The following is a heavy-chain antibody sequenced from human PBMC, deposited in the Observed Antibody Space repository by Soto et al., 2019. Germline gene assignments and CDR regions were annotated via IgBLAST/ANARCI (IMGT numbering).Heavy chain of an antibody. CDR1: GASISSYY. V-gene: IGHV4-59*01. CDR3: AGSFDILTGYYRFDY. Sequence: SETLSLTCTVSGASISSYYWSWIRQPPGKGLEWIGYIYYSGSTNYNPSLKSRVTISVDTSKNQFSLKLSSVTAADTAVYYCAGSFDILTGYYRFDYWGQGTLVTVSS. J-gene: IGHJ4*02. D-gene: IGHD3-9*01. CDR2: IYYSGST.